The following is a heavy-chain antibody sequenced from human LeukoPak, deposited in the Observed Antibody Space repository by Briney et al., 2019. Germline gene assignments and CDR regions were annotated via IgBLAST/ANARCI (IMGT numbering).Heavy chain of an antibody. D-gene: IGHD1/OR15-1a*01. CDR1: GFTFSSYA. J-gene: IGHJ4*02. CDR3: AKKQHQRNPCFDF. CDR2: ISSGGAT. V-gene: IGHV3-23*01. Sequence: GGSLRFSCAASGFTFSSYAMSWVRQAPGKGLEWVSAISSGGATNYADSVKGRFTISRDNSKNTLYLQMNSLRAEDTAVYYCAKKQHQRNPCFDFWGQGTLVTVSS.